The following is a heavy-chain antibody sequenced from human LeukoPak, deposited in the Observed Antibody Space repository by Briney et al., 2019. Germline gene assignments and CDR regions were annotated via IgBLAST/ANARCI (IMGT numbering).Heavy chain of an antibody. D-gene: IGHD1-7*01. CDR2: IYHSGST. J-gene: IGHJ5*02. V-gene: IGHV4-30-2*01. Sequence: SETLSLTCAVSGGSISSGGYSFSWIRQPPGKGLEWIVYIYHSGSTYYNPSLKSRVTISVDRSKNQFSLKLSSVTAADTAVYYCASSITGTTRASIWFDPWGQGTLVTVSS. CDR1: GGSISSGGYS. CDR3: ASSITGTTRASIWFDP.